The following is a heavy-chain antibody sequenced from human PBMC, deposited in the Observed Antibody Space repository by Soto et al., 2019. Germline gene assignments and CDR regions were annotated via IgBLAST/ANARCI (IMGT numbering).Heavy chain of an antibody. J-gene: IGHJ6*02. CDR1: GGSISSYY. Sequence: SETLSLTCTASGGSISSYYWSWIRQPAGKGLEWIGRIYTSGSTSYNPSLKSRVTMSVDTSKNQFSLKLNSVTAADTAVYYCSSSQEENYYYYSGLDVWGQGTTVTVSS. CDR3: SSSQEENYYYYSGLDV. V-gene: IGHV4-4*07. CDR2: IYTSGST.